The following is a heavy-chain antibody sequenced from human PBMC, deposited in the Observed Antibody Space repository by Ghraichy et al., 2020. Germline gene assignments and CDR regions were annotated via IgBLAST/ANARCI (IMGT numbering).Heavy chain of an antibody. CDR1: GGSISSSIDY. CDR2: IFYSGTT. Sequence: PETLSLTCTVSGGSISSSIDYWGWIRQAPGKGLEWIGRIFYSGTTHYNPSLKSRVTMSVDSSKNQFSLRRSSVTATDTAVYYGARRSLHRYSGSYYFGFWGQGTLVTVSS. J-gene: IGHJ4*02. V-gene: IGHV4-39*01. D-gene: IGHD1-26*01. CDR3: ARRSLHRYSGSYYFGF.